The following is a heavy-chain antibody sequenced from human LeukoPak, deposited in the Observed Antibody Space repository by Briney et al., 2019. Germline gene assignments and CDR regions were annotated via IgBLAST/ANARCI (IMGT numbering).Heavy chain of an antibody. J-gene: IGHJ3*02. CDR2: INHSGST. CDR3: ARHDMIRAFDI. Sequence: SETLSLTCAVYGASFRGYYWSWIRQPPGKGLEWIGEINHSGSTNYNPSLKSRVTISVDTSKNQFSLKLSSGTAADTAVYYCARHDMIRAFDIWGEGTMVTVCS. D-gene: IGHD3-22*01. V-gene: IGHV4-34*01. CDR1: GASFRGYY.